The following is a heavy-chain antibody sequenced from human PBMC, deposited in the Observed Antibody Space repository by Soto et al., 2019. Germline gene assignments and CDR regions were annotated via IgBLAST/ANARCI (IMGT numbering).Heavy chain of an antibody. CDR3: ASAHEVAWFDS. V-gene: IGHV3-21*01. J-gene: IGHJ5*01. Sequence: EVQLVESGGGLVKPGESLRLSCAASGFSFSSYTMNWVRQAPGKGLQWVSSITNRGTHTYSADSVKGRFTISRDNDKNSLSLQMNNLRAEDTAIYFCASAHEVAWFDSWGLGTLVTVTS. CDR1: GFSFSSYT. D-gene: IGHD2-15*01. CDR2: ITNRGTHT.